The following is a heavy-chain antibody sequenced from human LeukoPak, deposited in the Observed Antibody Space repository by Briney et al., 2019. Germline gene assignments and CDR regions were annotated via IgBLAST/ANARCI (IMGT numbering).Heavy chain of an antibody. V-gene: IGHV3-48*01. CDR2: ISSSSSTI. CDR1: GFTFSSYA. J-gene: IGHJ6*02. Sequence: PGGSLRLSCAASGFTFSSYAMSWVRQAPGKGLEWVSYISSSSSTIYYADSVKGRFTISRDNAKNSLYLQMNSLRAEDTAVYYCARAQQQLVHQYDYYYGMDVWGQGTTVTVSS. CDR3: ARAQQQLVHQYDYYYGMDV. D-gene: IGHD6-13*01.